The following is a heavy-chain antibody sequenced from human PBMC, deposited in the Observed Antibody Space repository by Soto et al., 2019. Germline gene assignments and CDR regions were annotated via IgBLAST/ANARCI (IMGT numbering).Heavy chain of an antibody. CDR2: INPSGGST. J-gene: IGHJ3*02. CDR1: GYTFTSYY. D-gene: IGHD4-17*01. Sequence: QVQLVQSGAEVKKPGASVKVSCKASGYTFTSYYMHWVRQAPGQGLEWMGIINPSGGSTSYAQKFQGRVTMTRDTSTSTVYMELSSLRSEDTAVYYCARGMTTVTTVGAFDIWGQGTMVTVSS. CDR3: ARGMTTVTTVGAFDI. V-gene: IGHV1-46*01.